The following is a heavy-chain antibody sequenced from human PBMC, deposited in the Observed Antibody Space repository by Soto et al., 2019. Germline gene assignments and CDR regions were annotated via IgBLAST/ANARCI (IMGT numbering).Heavy chain of an antibody. Sequence: SQTLSLTCAISGYSVSGNSASWNWIRQSPSKGLEWLGRTYYRSKWYNDYAESVKSRIIINADTSKNQFSLQLKSVTAEDTAVYYCARGPPAAGTDFDYWGQGSLVTVS. D-gene: IGHD6-13*01. J-gene: IGHJ4*02. V-gene: IGHV6-1*01. CDR2: TYYRSKWYN. CDR3: ARGPPAAGTDFDY. CDR1: GYSVSGNSAS.